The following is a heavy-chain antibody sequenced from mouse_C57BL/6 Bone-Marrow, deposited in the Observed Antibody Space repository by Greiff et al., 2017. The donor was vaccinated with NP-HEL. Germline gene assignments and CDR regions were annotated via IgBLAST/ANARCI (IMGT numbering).Heavy chain of an antibody. V-gene: IGHV14-4*01. Sequence: EVQLKESGAELVRPGASVKLSCTASGFNIKDDYMHWVKQRPEQGLEWIGWIDPENGDTEYASKFQGKATITADTSSNTAYLQLSSLTSEDTAVYYCTFLLPFAYWGQGTLVTVSA. CDR2: IDPENGDT. CDR3: TFLLPFAY. J-gene: IGHJ3*01. D-gene: IGHD1-1*01. CDR1: GFNIKDDY.